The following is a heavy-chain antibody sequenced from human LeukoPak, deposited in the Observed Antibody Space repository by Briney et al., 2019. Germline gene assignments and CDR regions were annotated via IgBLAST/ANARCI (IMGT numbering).Heavy chain of an antibody. CDR1: GYTFTGYY. V-gene: IGHV1-2*02. J-gene: IGHJ4*02. Sequence: VSVKVSCKASGYTFTGYYMHWVRQAPGQGLEWMGWINPNSGGTNYAQKFQGRVTMTRDTSISTAYMELSRLRSDDTAVYYCARDASSTTGYTPSGYWGQGTLVTVSS. CDR2: INPNSGGT. D-gene: IGHD2-2*02. CDR3: ARDASSTTGYTPSGY.